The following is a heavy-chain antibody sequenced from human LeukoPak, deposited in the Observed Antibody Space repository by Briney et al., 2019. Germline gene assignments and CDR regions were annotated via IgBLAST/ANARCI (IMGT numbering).Heavy chain of an antibody. CDR2: IIPTFGTA. Sequence: SVKVSCKASGGTFSSYAISWVRQAPGQGLEWMGGIIPTFGTANYAQKFQGRVTITADESTSTAYMELSSLRSEDTAVYYCAREGHGDRRVAFDYWGQGTLVTVSS. V-gene: IGHV1-69*13. CDR1: GGTFSSYA. J-gene: IGHJ4*02. D-gene: IGHD4-17*01. CDR3: AREGHGDRRVAFDY.